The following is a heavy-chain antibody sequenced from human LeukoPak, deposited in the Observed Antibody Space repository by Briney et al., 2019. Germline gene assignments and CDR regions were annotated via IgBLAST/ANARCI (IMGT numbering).Heavy chain of an antibody. CDR2: IRHDGSLS. D-gene: IGHD2-15*01. CDR1: GITLSSHG. CDR3: VSDLGYCGGGSCYPFDS. Sequence: GGSLRLSCAASGITLSSHGMHWVRLAPGKGREWGAFIRHDGSLSYYTDTVQGRFLISRDNYRNTLFLQMRSLSAEDTAMYYCVSDLGYCGGGSCYPFDSWGQGTLVTVSS. V-gene: IGHV3-30*02. J-gene: IGHJ4*02.